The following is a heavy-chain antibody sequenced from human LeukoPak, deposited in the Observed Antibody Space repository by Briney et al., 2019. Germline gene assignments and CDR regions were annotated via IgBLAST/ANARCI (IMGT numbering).Heavy chain of an antibody. CDR1: GFTFSNYG. J-gene: IGHJ3*02. V-gene: IGHV3-23*01. CDR2: IGGSGGYHT. D-gene: IGHD7-27*01. Sequence: AGGSLRLSCAASGFTFSNYGMNWVRQTPGKGLEWVSGIGGSGGYHTYYADSVRGRFTISRDNSRNTLYVQMNSLRAEDTALYYCAGDRHWGAFDIWGQGTMVTVSS. CDR3: AGDRHWGAFDI.